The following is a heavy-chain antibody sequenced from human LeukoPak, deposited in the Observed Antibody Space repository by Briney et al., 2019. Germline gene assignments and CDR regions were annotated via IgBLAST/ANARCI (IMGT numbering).Heavy chain of an antibody. CDR1: GYTLTELS. CDR3: ATDRKTYYNFWSGSTKPYYFDY. Sequence: ASVKVSCKVSGYTLTELSMHWVRQAPGKGLEWMGGFDPEDGETIYAQKFQGRVTMTEDTSTDTAYMELSSLRSEDTAVYYCATDRKTYYNFWSGSTKPYYFDYWGQGTLVTLSS. J-gene: IGHJ4*02. CDR2: FDPEDGET. V-gene: IGHV1-24*01. D-gene: IGHD3-3*01.